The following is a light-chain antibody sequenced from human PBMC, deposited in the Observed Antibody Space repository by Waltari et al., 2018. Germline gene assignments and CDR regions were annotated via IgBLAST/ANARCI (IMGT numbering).Light chain of an antibody. V-gene: IGKV3-20*01. CDR2: SAS. CDR1: QSFSSNY. CDR3: QQYGISPPYT. J-gene: IGKJ2*01. Sequence: EIVLTQSPGTLSLSPGERATLSCRASQSFSSNYLAWYQQKPGQAPRLLFFSASSRATGIPDRFSGSASGTDFTLTISRLEPEDFAVYYCQQYGISPPYTFGQGTKLEI.